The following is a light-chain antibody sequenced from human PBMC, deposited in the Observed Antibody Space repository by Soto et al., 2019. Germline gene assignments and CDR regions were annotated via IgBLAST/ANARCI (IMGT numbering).Light chain of an antibody. V-gene: IGKV1-5*03. Sequence: IQMTQSPSSLSASVGDRVTITCRASQGIRNDLGWYQQKPGKAPKILIYKASTLESGVPSRFSGSGSGTEFALTISSLQPDDFATYYCQQYDSYSRTFGQGTKVDI. J-gene: IGKJ1*01. CDR3: QQYDSYSRT. CDR1: QGIRND. CDR2: KAS.